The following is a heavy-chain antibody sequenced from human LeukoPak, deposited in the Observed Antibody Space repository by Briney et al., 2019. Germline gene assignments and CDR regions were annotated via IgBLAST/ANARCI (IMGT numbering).Heavy chain of an antibody. Sequence: GESLKISCKGSGYSFTSYWIGWVRQMPGKGLEWRGIIYPGDSDTRYSPSFQGQVTISADKSISTAYLQWSSLKASDTAMYYCARSGITMVRGVMGGNAFDIWGQGTMVTVSS. V-gene: IGHV5-51*01. CDR3: ARSGITMVRGVMGGNAFDI. J-gene: IGHJ3*02. D-gene: IGHD3-10*01. CDR2: IYPGDSDT. CDR1: GYSFTSYW.